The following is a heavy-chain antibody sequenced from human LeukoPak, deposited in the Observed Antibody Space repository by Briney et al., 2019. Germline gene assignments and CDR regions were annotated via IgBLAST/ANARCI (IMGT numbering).Heavy chain of an antibody. Sequence: ASVKVSCKASGYTFTGYYMHWVRQAPGQGLEWMGWINPNSGGTNYAQKFQGWVTMTRDTSISTAYMELCRLRSDDTAVYYCARGVMPTYYDILTGSHLTGGNWFDPWGQGTLVTVSS. J-gene: IGHJ5*02. D-gene: IGHD3-9*01. CDR2: INPNSGGT. CDR1: GYTFTGYY. CDR3: ARGVMPTYYDILTGSHLTGGNWFDP. V-gene: IGHV1-2*04.